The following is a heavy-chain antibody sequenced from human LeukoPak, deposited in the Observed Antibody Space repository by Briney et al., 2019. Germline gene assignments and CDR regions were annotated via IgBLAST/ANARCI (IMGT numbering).Heavy chain of an antibody. CDR3: AKDLGSGSPSAY. CDR2: ISGSGDNT. D-gene: IGHD1-26*01. V-gene: IGHV3-23*01. Sequence: GGSLRLSCAASGFTFSSYAMSWVRQVPGKGLEWVSVISGSGDNTYYADSVKGRFTISRDNSKNTLYLQMNSLRAEDTAVYYCAKDLGSGSPSAYWGQGTLVTVSS. CDR1: GFTFSSYA. J-gene: IGHJ4*02.